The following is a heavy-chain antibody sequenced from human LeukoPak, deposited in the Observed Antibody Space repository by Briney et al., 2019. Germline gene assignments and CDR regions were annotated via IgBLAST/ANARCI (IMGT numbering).Heavy chain of an antibody. J-gene: IGHJ6*03. CDR2: VDPEDGET. CDR1: GYTFTDYY. D-gene: IGHD6-13*01. CDR3: ATDSSPDEYYYYYYMDV. Sequence: ASVKISCKASGYTFTDYYMHWVPQAPGKGLEWMGRVDPEDGETIYAEKFQGRVTITADTSTDTAYMELSSLRSEDTAVYYCATDSSPDEYYYYYYMDVWGKGTTVTVSS. V-gene: IGHV1-69-2*01.